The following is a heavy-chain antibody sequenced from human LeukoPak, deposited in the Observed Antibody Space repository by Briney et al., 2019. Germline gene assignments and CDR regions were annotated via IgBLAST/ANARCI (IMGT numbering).Heavy chain of an antibody. J-gene: IGHJ4*02. Sequence: SETLSLTCTVSGGSIRSGGYYWSWIRQHPGKGLEWIGYIYYSGSTYYNPSLKSRVTISVDTSKNQFSLKLSSVTAADTAVYYCARVIGSSAISFDYWGQGTLVTVSS. CDR1: GGSIRSGGYY. CDR2: IYYSGST. D-gene: IGHD3-10*01. CDR3: ARVIGSSAISFDY. V-gene: IGHV4-31*03.